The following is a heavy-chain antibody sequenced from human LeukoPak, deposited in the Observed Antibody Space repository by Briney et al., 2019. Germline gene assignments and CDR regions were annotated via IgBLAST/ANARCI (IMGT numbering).Heavy chain of an antibody. D-gene: IGHD3-3*01. J-gene: IGHJ4*02. CDR2: IWYDGSNK. CDR3: ARAETNYDFWSGYYTGFPDY. V-gene: IGHV3-33*01. CDR1: GFTFSSYG. Sequence: GGSLRLPCAASGFTFSSYGMHWVRQAPGKGLEWVAVIWYDGSNKYYADSVKGRFTISRDNSKNTLYLQMNSLRAEDTAVYYCARAETNYDFWSGYYTGFPDYWGQGTLVTVSS.